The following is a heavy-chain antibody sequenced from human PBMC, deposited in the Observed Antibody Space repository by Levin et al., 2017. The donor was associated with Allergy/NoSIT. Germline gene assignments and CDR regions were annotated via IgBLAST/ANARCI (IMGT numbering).Heavy chain of an antibody. V-gene: IGHV3-64*02. CDR3: ARGRGYSYGYPPDY. Sequence: GGSLRLSCAASGFTFSSYAMHWVRQAPGKGLEYVSAISSNGGSTYYADSVKGRFTISRDNSKNTLYLQMGSLRAEDMAVYYCARGRGYSYGYPPDYWGQGTLVTVSS. J-gene: IGHJ4*02. CDR1: GFTFSSYA. D-gene: IGHD5-18*01. CDR2: ISSNGGST.